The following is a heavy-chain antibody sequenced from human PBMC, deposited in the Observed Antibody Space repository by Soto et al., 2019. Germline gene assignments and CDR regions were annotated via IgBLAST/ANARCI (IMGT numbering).Heavy chain of an antibody. V-gene: IGHV3-33*01. CDR3: ARFRAEAAGTGWGTPDY. Sequence: QVQLVESGGGVVQPGRSLRLSCAASGFTFSSYGMHWVRQAPGKGLEWVAVIWYDGSNKYYADSVKGRFTISRDNSKNTVYLKMNRLRAEDTAVYYCARFRAEAAGTGWGTPDYWGQGTLVTVSS. CDR1: GFTFSSYG. J-gene: IGHJ4*02. D-gene: IGHD6-13*01. CDR2: IWYDGSNK.